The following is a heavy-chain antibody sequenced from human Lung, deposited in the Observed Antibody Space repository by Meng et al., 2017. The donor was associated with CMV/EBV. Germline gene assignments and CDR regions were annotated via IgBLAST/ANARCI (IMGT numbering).Heavy chain of an antibody. CDR3: ARDLRTVIAAAGTSADAG. J-gene: IGHJ4*02. D-gene: IGHD6-13*01. CDR2: INSDGSST. CDR1: GFTFSSYW. Sequence: GGSLRLXCAASGFTFSSYWMHWVRQAPGKGLVWVSRINSDGSSTSYADSVKGRFTISRDNAKNTLYLQMNSLRAEDTAVYYCARDLRTVIAAAGTSADAGWGQGTLVTV. V-gene: IGHV3-74*01.